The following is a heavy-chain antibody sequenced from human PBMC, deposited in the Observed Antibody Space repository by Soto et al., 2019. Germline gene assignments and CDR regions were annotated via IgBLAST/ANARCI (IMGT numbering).Heavy chain of an antibody. CDR3: ARDLGSVAAAGTVYYYYGMDV. Sequence: ASVKVSCKASGYTFTSYGISWVRQAPGQGLEWMGWISAYNGNTNYAQKLQGRVTMTTDTSTSTAYMELRSLRSDDTAVYYCARDLGSVAAAGTVYYYYGMDVWGQGTTVTVSS. D-gene: IGHD6-13*01. V-gene: IGHV1-18*01. CDR2: ISAYNGNT. J-gene: IGHJ6*02. CDR1: GYTFTSYG.